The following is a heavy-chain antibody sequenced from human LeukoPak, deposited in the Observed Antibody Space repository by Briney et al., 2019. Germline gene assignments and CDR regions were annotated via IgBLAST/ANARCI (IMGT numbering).Heavy chain of an antibody. Sequence: SETLSLTCTVSGGSISSYYWSWIRQPAGKGLEWIGRIYSSGSTNYNPSLKSRVTMSVDTSMNQFSLKLSSVTAADTAVYYCARDEGGYSDYYYYYYMDVWGKGTTVTASS. CDR1: GGSISSYY. CDR2: IYSSGST. J-gene: IGHJ6*03. V-gene: IGHV4-4*07. D-gene: IGHD4-17*01. CDR3: ARDEGGYSDYYYYYYMDV.